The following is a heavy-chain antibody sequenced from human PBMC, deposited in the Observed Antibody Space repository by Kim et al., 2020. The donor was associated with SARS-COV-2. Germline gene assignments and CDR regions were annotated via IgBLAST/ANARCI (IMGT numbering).Heavy chain of an antibody. D-gene: IGHD6-19*01. J-gene: IGHJ4*02. V-gene: IGHV3-23*05. Sequence: GGSLRLSCAVSGFNSNSYAMSWVRQSPGKGLEWVAAITKYDSRTYYADSVRGRFTISRDISRNTAYLQMNGLRGEDTALYYCAKDHPASGWPPFAYWGLG. CDR3: AKDHPASGWPPFAY. CDR1: GFNSNSYA. CDR2: ITKYDSRT.